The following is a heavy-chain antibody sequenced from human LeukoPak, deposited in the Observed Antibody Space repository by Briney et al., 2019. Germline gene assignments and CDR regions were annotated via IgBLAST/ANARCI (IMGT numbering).Heavy chain of an antibody. J-gene: IGHJ6*03. D-gene: IGHD5-18*01. CDR1: GFTFSSYE. CDR3: ARGIQLWLLSYYYYYYMDV. Sequence: PGGSLRLSCAVSGFTFSSYEMNWVRQAPGKGLEWVANIKQDGSEKYYVDSVKGRFTISRDNAKNSLYLQMNSLRAEDTAVYYCARGIQLWLLSYYYYYYMDVWGKGTTVTVSS. CDR2: IKQDGSEK. V-gene: IGHV3-7*04.